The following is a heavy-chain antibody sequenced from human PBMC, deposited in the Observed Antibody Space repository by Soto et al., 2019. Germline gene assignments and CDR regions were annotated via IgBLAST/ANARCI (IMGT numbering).Heavy chain of an antibody. CDR1: GYTLTRYK. CDR3: ARGGGDSELDY. CDR2: INPSGGST. D-gene: IGHD2-21*02. V-gene: IGHV1-46*01. J-gene: IGHJ4*02. Sequence: QLQLVQVGAEVKNPGASVKVSCKSSGYTLTRYKMHWGRQSPGQGLEWMGIINPSGGSTSYAQKFQGRVTMTRDTATSTVYMELSSLRSEDTAVYYCARGGGDSELDYWGQGTLVTVSS.